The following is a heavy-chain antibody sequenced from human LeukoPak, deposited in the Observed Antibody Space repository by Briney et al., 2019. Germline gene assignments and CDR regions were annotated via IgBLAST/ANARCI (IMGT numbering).Heavy chain of an antibody. V-gene: IGHV4-61*02. Sequence: MPSQTLSLTCTVSGGSISSGSYYWSWIRQPAGKGLEWIGRIYTSGSTNYNPSLKSRVTISVDTSKNQFSLRLSSVTAADTAVYYCARVLTGSNFDSWGHGTLVTVSS. CDR1: GGSISSGSYY. J-gene: IGHJ4*01. CDR2: IYTSGST. D-gene: IGHD2-8*02. CDR3: ARVLTGSNFDS.